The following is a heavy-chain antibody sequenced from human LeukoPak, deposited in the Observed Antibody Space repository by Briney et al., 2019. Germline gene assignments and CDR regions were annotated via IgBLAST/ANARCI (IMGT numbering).Heavy chain of an antibody. CDR2: ILVGGSEV. CDR3: ARHTGRPQAGWFDP. Sequence: GESLKISCKGSGFSFTSYWIGWVRQMPGKGLEYMGIILVGGSEVRYSTAFQGLVTISADKSINTAYLQWTSLKASDTAMYYCARHTGRPQAGWFDPWGQGTLVTVSS. CDR1: GFSFTSYW. J-gene: IGHJ5*02. D-gene: IGHD3-10*01. V-gene: IGHV5-51*01.